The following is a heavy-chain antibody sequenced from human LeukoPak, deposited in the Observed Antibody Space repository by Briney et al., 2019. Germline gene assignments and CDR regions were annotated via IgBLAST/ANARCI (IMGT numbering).Heavy chain of an antibody. D-gene: IGHD3-10*01. Sequence: GKSLRLSCAAAEFTFSKYGMNGVRQAPGKGLEWVAVISYDGSNEHYADSVKGRFTISRDNPNNTLYIQMNNLRVEDTAVYYCSKDRGRMSSVGYGMDVWGPGTTVTVSS. J-gene: IGHJ6*02. CDR1: EFTFSKYG. CDR3: SKDRGRMSSVGYGMDV. V-gene: IGHV3-30*18. CDR2: ISYDGSNE.